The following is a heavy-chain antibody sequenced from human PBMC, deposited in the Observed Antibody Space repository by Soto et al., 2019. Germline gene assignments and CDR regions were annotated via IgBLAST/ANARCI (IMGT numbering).Heavy chain of an antibody. J-gene: IGHJ4*02. Sequence: ASVEVSCKASGYTFTGYYMHWVRQAPGQGLEWMGWINPNSGGTNYAQKFQGRVTMTRDTSISTAHMELSRLRSDDTAVYYYSREPMVRGVLFDYWGQGTLVTVSS. CDR1: GYTFTGYY. CDR3: SREPMVRGVLFDY. D-gene: IGHD3-10*01. CDR2: INPNSGGT. V-gene: IGHV1-2*02.